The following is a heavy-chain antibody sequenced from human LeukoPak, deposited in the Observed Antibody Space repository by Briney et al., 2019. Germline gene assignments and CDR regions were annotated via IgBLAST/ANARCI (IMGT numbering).Heavy chain of an antibody. Sequence: ASVKVSCKASGYTFTGYYMHWVRQAPGQGLEWMGWMNPNSGNTGYAQKFQGRVTITRNTSISTAYMELSSLRSEDTAVHYCARGRTTVTTSVWVYYYYYYYMDVWGKGTTVTVSS. D-gene: IGHD4-17*01. CDR2: MNPNSGNT. J-gene: IGHJ6*03. CDR3: ARGRTTVTTSVWVYYYYYYYMDV. V-gene: IGHV1-8*03. CDR1: GYTFTGYY.